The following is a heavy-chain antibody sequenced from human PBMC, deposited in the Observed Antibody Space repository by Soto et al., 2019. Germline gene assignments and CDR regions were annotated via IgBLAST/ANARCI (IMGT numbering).Heavy chain of an antibody. D-gene: IGHD6-13*01. CDR1: GGSISSCY. CDR3: ARESAAVGRFHNGMHX. Sequence: SETLSLTCTVSGGSISSCYWSWIRQPPGKGLAWIGDIYYSGNTKYKPSLKSRVRISVDPSKNQFSLKLSSVTAADTAVYDCARESAAVGRFHNGMHXWGQATTVTVS. V-gene: IGHV4-59*01. J-gene: IGHJ6*02. CDR2: IYYSGNT.